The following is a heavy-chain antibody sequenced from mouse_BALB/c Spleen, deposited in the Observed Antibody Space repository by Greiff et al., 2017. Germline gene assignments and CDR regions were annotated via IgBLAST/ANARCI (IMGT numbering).Heavy chain of an antibody. CDR1: GYAFTNYW. CDR3: ARGRKGYYFDY. Sequence: QVQLKQSGAELVRPGTSVKISCKASGYAFTNYWLGWVKQRPGHGLEWIGDIYPGSGNTYYNEKFKGKATLTADKSSSTAYMQLSSLTSEDSAVYFCARGRKGYYFDYWGQGTTLTVSS. CDR2: IYPGSGNT. J-gene: IGHJ2*01. V-gene: IGHV1-63*01.